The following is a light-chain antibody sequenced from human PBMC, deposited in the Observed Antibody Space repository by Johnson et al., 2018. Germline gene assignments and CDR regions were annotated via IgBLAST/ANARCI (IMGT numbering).Light chain of an antibody. CDR1: SSNIGNNY. Sequence: QSVLTQPPSVSAAPGQKVTISCSGSSSNIGNNYVSWYQQLPGTAPKLLIYENNKRPSGIPDRFSGSKSGTSATLGITGLQTGDEDDYYCGTWGSSLSAGNVFGTGTKVTVL. V-gene: IGLV1-51*02. CDR2: ENN. CDR3: GTWGSSLSAGNV. J-gene: IGLJ1*01.